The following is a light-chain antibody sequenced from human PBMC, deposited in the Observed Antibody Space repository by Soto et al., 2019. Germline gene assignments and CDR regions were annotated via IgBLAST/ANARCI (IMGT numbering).Light chain of an antibody. J-gene: IGLJ3*02. CDR1: RSNIGSNA. CDR3: AAWEDGRKARGV. V-gene: IGLV1-44*01. CDR2: NNN. Sequence: QSVLTQPPSASGTPGQRVTISCSGSRSNIGSNAVSWYQQLPGTAPKLLIYNNNQRPSGVPDRFSGSKSGTSASLAISGLQLEDEADYYCAAWEDGRKARGVFGGGTKLTVL.